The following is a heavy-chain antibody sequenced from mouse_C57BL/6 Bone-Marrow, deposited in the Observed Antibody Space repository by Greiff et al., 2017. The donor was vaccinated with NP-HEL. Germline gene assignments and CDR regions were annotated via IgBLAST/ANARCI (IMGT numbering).Heavy chain of an antibody. CDR2: IDPENGDT. J-gene: IGHJ2*01. Sequence: EVQRVESGAELVRPGASVKLSCTASGFNIKDDYMHWVKQRPEQGLEWIGWIDPENGDTEYASKFQGKATITADTSSNTAYLQLSSLTSEDTAVYYCTTWGNPFDYWGQGTTLTVSS. V-gene: IGHV14-4*01. D-gene: IGHD2-1*01. CDR1: GFNIKDDY. CDR3: TTWGNPFDY.